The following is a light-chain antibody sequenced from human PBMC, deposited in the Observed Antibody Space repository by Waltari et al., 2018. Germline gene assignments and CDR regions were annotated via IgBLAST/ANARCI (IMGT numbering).Light chain of an antibody. CDR2: DNR. CDR1: RSHIGAGYD. V-gene: IGLV1-40*01. Sequence: QSVLTQPPSVSGAPGQRVTIPCTGSRSHIGAGYDVHWYQQLPGTAPKLLIYDNRSRPSGVPDRFSGSKSGTSASLAITGLQAEDEAAYYCQSFDNSLSGVVFGGGTKLTVL. CDR3: QSFDNSLSGVV. J-gene: IGLJ2*01.